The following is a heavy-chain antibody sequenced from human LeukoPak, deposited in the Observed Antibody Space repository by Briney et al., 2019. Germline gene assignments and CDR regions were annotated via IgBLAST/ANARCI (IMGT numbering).Heavy chain of an antibody. D-gene: IGHD6-25*01. CDR2: IYTSGST. V-gene: IGHV4-4*07. Sequence: SETLSLTCTVSDGSLSSYYWSWIRQPAGKGLEWIGRIYTSGSTSYNPSLKSRVTMSVDTSKKQSSLKLSSVTAADTAVYHCARDTISGHFDYWGQGTLVTVSS. CDR1: DGSLSSYY. J-gene: IGHJ4*02. CDR3: ARDTISGHFDY.